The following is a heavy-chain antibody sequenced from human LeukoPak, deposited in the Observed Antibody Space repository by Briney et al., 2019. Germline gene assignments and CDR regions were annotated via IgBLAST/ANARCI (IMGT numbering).Heavy chain of an antibody. J-gene: IGHJ5*02. V-gene: IGHV3-9*01. Sequence: GRSLRLSCAASGFTFDDYAMHWVRQAPGKGLEWVSGISWNSGGIGYADSVKGRFTISRDNAKNSLYLQMNSLRAEDTALYYCAKGVSGYQGGWFDPWGQGTLVTVSS. CDR2: ISWNSGGI. D-gene: IGHD3-22*01. CDR1: GFTFDDYA. CDR3: AKGVSGYQGGWFDP.